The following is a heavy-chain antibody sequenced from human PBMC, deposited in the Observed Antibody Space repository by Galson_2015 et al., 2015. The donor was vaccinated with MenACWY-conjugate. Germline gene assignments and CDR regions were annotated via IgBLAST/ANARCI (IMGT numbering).Heavy chain of an antibody. D-gene: IGHD3-16*01. Sequence: SLRLSCAASGFTFSNYGMNWVRQTPGKGLEWVSFIRYDGENKYYADSVKGRFTISRDNAKNTVFLQINSLRAEDTAVYFCAKEDEDGGNDALGERWGRGTMGTVAS. J-gene: IGHJ3*01. CDR3: AKEDEDGGNDALGER. V-gene: IGHV3-30*02. CDR1: GFTFSNYG. CDR2: IRYDGENK.